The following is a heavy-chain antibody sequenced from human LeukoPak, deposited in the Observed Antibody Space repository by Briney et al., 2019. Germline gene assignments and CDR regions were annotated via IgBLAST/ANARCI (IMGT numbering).Heavy chain of an antibody. CDR3: ARESSTSLTVDY. Sequence: KPGGSLRLSRAASGFTFSDYYMSWIRQAPGKGLEWVSYISSSGSTIYYADSVKGRFTISRDNAKNSLYLQMNSLRAEDTAVYYCARESSTSLTVDYWGQGTLVTVSS. J-gene: IGHJ4*02. D-gene: IGHD2-2*01. V-gene: IGHV3-11*04. CDR1: GFTFSDYY. CDR2: ISSSGSTI.